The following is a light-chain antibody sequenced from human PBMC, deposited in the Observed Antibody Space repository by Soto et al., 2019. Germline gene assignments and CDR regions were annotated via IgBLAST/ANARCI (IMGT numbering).Light chain of an antibody. Sequence: EIMMTQSPATLSLSPGERATLSCRASQSVSSNLAWYQQKPGQAPRLLIYGASTRATGIPARFSGSRYGTDFNLTISSLQSADFAVYYCQQYNNWPPYTFGEGTKLEIK. CDR1: QSVSSN. V-gene: IGKV3-15*01. CDR3: QQYNNWPPYT. CDR2: GAS. J-gene: IGKJ2*01.